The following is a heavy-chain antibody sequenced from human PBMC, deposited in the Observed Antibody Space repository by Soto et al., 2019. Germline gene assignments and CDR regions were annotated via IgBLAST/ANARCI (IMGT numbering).Heavy chain of an antibody. D-gene: IGHD3-3*01. Sequence: SETLSLTCTVSGDSISSGDYYWTWIRQHPEKGLEWIGYIYYSGRTSYNPSLKSRLTISVDTSKNQFSLKLSSLTAADTAVYYCARGVLFLGSCYYCDYIYVCGKGTTVTVSS. CDR1: GDSISSGDYY. CDR3: ARGVLFLGSCYYCDYIYV. V-gene: IGHV4-31*03. J-gene: IGHJ6*03. CDR2: IYYSGRT.